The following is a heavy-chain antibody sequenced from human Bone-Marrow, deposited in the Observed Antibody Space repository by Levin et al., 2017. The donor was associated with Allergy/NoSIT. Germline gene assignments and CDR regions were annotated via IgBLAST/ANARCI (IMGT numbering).Heavy chain of an antibody. CDR3: ARLDGYSFDY. V-gene: IGHV4-31*03. Sequence: SQTLSLTCTVSGGSIRSSGYHWTWIRQYPNKGLEWIGYISYRGSTYFNPSLKSRLTMSIDTSEQHFSLNLTSVSAADTAIYYCARLDGYSFDYWGQGALVTVSS. CDR2: ISYRGST. J-gene: IGHJ4*02. D-gene: IGHD1-1*01. CDR1: GGSIRSSGYH.